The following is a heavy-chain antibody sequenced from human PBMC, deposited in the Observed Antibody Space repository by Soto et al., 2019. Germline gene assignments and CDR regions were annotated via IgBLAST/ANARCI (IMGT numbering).Heavy chain of an antibody. CDR3: ARQRTSVVTRAYFDV. D-gene: IGHD2-21*02. J-gene: IGHJ4*02. V-gene: IGHV4-39*01. CDR1: GDSISSRSYY. Sequence: SETLSLTCTVTGDSISSRSYYWGWIRQPPGKGLEWIGSIYYSGSTYNNPSLRSRVSMSIDTSKDQFSLKLKSVTAADTALYFCARQRTSVVTRAYFDVWGPGSLVTVSS. CDR2: IYYSGST.